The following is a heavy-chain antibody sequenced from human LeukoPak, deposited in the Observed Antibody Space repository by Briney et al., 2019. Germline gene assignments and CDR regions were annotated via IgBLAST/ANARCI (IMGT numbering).Heavy chain of an antibody. J-gene: IGHJ4*02. V-gene: IGHV1-69*05. Sequence: SVKVSCKASGGTFSSYAISWVRQAPGQGLEWVGRIIPIFGTANYAQKFQGRVTITTDESTSTAYMGLSSLRSEDTAVYYCARDPSDYDYVWGSYRNYFDYWGQGTLVTVSS. CDR2: IIPIFGTA. D-gene: IGHD3-16*02. CDR3: ARDPSDYDYVWGSYRNYFDY. CDR1: GGTFSSYA.